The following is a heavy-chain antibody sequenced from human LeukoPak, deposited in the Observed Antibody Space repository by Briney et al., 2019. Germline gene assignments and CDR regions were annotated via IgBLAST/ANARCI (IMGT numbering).Heavy chain of an antibody. V-gene: IGHV1-3*01. J-gene: IGHJ3*02. CDR3: AKDLMDTSAWYGAFDI. Sequence: ASVKVSCKASGYTFTNYVMHWVRQAPGQRLEWMGWINAGTGYTKYSQNSPGRVTFSRDESASTAYMELSSLRSEDTAVYYCAKDLMDTSAWYGAFDIWGQGTMVTVSS. CDR1: GYTFTNYV. CDR2: INAGTGYT. D-gene: IGHD6-19*01.